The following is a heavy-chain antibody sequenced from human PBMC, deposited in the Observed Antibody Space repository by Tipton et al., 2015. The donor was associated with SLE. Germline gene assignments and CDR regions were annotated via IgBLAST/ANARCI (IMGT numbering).Heavy chain of an antibody. CDR3: AGLRVGTFGAGAFDI. CDR2: IYHSGST. D-gene: IGHD3-10*01. Sequence: GLVKPSETLSLTCTVSGYSISSGYYWGWIRQPPGKGLEWIGSIYHSGSTNYNPSLKSRVTISVDTSKNQFSLKLSSVTAADTAVYYCAGLRVGTFGAGAFDIWGQGTMVTVSS. J-gene: IGHJ3*02. CDR1: GYSISSGYY. V-gene: IGHV4-38-2*02.